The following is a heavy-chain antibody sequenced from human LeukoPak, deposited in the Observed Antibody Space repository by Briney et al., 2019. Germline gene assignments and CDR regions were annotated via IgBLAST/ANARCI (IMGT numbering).Heavy chain of an antibody. V-gene: IGHV3-30*18. D-gene: IGHD1-26*01. Sequence: PGGSLRLSCAASGFTFSSYGMHWVRQAPGKGLEWVAVISYDGSNKYYADSVKGRFTISRDNSKNTLYLQMNSLRAEDTAVYYCAKFAGATGPLFDYWGQGTLVTVSS. CDR2: ISYDGSNK. J-gene: IGHJ4*02. CDR1: GFTFSSYG. CDR3: AKFAGATGPLFDY.